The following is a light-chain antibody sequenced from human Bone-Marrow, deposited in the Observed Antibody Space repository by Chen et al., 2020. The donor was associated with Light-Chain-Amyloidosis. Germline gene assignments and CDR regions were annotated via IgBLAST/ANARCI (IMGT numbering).Light chain of an antibody. V-gene: IGLV3-25*03. Sequence: SYKLTQPPLMTAYAGRAARIPCSGDDLPTKYANWYQQKPGQATVLVIHSDTERRSGISERFFCASSGTTDTLTISGVQAEDEADYYCQSSDSSGTYEVIFGGGTKLTVL. CDR2: SDT. CDR1: DLPTKY. J-gene: IGLJ2*01. CDR3: QSSDSSGTYEVI.